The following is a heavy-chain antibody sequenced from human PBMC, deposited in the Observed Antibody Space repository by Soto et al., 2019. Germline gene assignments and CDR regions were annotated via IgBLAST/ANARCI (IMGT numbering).Heavy chain of an antibody. V-gene: IGHV3-23*01. Sequence: GGSLRLSCAASGFTFSSYAMSWVRQAPGKGLEWVSAISGSGGSTYYADSVKGRFTISRDNSKNTLYLQMNSLRAEDTAVYYCAKDTGVAIVVVTPSMDFQHWGQGTLVTVSS. CDR3: AKDTGVAIVVVTPSMDFQH. D-gene: IGHD3-22*01. CDR2: ISGSGGST. CDR1: GFTFSSYA. J-gene: IGHJ1*01.